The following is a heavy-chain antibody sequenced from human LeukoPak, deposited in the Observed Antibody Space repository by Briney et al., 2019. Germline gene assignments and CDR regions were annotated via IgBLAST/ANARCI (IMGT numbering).Heavy chain of an antibody. CDR1: GYSISSGYY. J-gene: IGHJ4*02. D-gene: IGHD3-10*01. CDR3: ASSYGSGSGFIDY. Sequence: SETLSLTCTVSGYSISSGYYWSWIRQPAGKGLEWIGRIYTSGSTNYNPSLKSRVTMSVDTSKNQFSLKLSSVTAADTAVYYCASSYGSGSGFIDYWGQGTLVTVSS. V-gene: IGHV4-4*07. CDR2: IYTSGST.